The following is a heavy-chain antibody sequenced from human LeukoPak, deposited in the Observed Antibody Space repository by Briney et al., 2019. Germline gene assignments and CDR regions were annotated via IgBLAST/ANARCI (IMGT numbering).Heavy chain of an antibody. CDR3: TTGAGRGYNL. Sequence: GGSLRLSCAASGFTFSSYTMNWVRQAPGKGLEWVSYISSSSSTIYYTDSVKGRFIISRDNAKNSLYLQMNSLRAEDTAVYYCTTGAGRGYNLWGQGTLITVSS. CDR2: ISSSSSTI. CDR1: GFTFSSYT. J-gene: IGHJ4*02. V-gene: IGHV3-48*01. D-gene: IGHD5-24*01.